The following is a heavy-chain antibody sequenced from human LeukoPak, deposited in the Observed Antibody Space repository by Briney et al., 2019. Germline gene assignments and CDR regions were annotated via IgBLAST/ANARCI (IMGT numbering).Heavy chain of an antibody. CDR3: ARLTRLSTSPDRYYLDY. V-gene: IGHV4-4*09. D-gene: IGHD6-6*01. CDR2: IYTSGGT. Sequence: SETLSLACTVSGDSISSYYWSWIRQPPGKGLEWTGYIYTSGGTNYIPSLKGRVTISIDTSKNQFSLKLSSVTAADSAVYYCARLTRLSTSPDRYYLDYWGQGTLVTVSS. CDR1: GDSISSYY. J-gene: IGHJ4*02.